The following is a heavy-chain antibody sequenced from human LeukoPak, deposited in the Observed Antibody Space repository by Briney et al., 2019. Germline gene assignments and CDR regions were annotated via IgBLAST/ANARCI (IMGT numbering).Heavy chain of an antibody. D-gene: IGHD6-19*01. V-gene: IGHV3-21*01. J-gene: IGHJ6*02. Sequence: PGGSLRLSCAASGFTFSSYSMNWVRQAPGKGLEWVSSISSSSYIYYADSVKGRFTISRDNAKNSLYLQMNSLRAEDTAVYYCARGDPVADYYYYYGMDVWGQGTTVTVSS. CDR3: ARGDPVADYYYYYGMDV. CDR2: ISSSSYI. CDR1: GFTFSSYS.